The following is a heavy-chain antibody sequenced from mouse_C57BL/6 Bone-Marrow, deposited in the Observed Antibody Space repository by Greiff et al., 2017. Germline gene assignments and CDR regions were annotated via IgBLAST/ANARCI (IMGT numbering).Heavy chain of an antibody. J-gene: IGHJ3*01. CDR1: GYTFTSYW. V-gene: IGHV1-72*01. CDR3: ARNPYDGYWAPFAY. Sequence: QVQLQQPGAELVKPGASVKLSCKASGYTFTSYWMHWVKQRPGRGLEWIGRIDPNSGGTKYNEKFKSKATLTVDKSSSTAYMQLSSLTSEDSAVYDCARNPYDGYWAPFAYWGQGTLVTVSA. D-gene: IGHD2-3*01. CDR2: IDPNSGGT.